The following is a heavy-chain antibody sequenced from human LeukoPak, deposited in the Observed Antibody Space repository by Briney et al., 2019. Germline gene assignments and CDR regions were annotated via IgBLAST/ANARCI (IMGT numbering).Heavy chain of an antibody. CDR2: INHSGST. V-gene: IGHV4-34*01. CDR1: GGSFSGYC. CDR3: ARGRKSFNWFDP. Sequence: SETLSLTCAVYGGSFSGYCWSWIRQPPGKGLEWVGEINHSGSTNYNPSLKSRVTISVDTSKNQFSLKLSSVTAADTAVYYCARGRKSFNWFDPWGQGTLVTVSS. D-gene: IGHD3-10*01. J-gene: IGHJ5*02.